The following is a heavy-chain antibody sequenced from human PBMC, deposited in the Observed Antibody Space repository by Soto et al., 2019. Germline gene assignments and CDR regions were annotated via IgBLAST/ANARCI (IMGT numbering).Heavy chain of an antibody. J-gene: IGHJ6*03. CDR1: GGSFSGYY. CDR2: INHSGST. V-gene: IGHV4-34*01. CDR3: ATLKVVAATKRSPYYYYMDV. D-gene: IGHD2-15*01. Sequence: SETLSLTCAVYGGSFSGYYWSWIRQPPGKGLEWIGEINHSGSTNYNPSLKSRVTISVDTSKNQFSLKLSSVTAADTAVYYCATLKVVAATKRSPYYYYMDVWGKGTTVTVSS.